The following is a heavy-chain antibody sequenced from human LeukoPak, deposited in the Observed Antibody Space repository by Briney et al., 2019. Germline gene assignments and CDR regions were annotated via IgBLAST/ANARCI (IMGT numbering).Heavy chain of an antibody. CDR1: GFTFSSYW. J-gene: IGHJ4*02. CDR3: ARNIAVAGLADY. Sequence: PGGSVRLSCAASGFTFSSYWMSWVRQAPGKGLEWVAIIKQDGSEKYYVDSVKGRFTISRENAKNSLYLQMNSLRAEDTAVYYCARNIAVAGLADYWGQGTLVTVSS. V-gene: IGHV3-7*01. D-gene: IGHD6-19*01. CDR2: IKQDGSEK.